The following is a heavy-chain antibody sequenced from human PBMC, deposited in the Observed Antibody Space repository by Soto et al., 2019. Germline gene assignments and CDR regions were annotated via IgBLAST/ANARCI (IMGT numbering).Heavy chain of an antibody. V-gene: IGHV3-33*01. D-gene: IGHD6-25*01. CDR3: VISSDTRLPTYYSYYGMDV. Sequence: GSLRLSCAASGFTFSSYGMHWVRQAPGKGLEWVAVIWYDGSNKYYADSVKGRFTISRDNSKNTLYLQMNSLRAEDTAVYYCVISSDTRLPTYYSYYGMDVWGQGTTVTVSS. J-gene: IGHJ6*02. CDR2: IWYDGSNK. CDR1: GFTFSSYG.